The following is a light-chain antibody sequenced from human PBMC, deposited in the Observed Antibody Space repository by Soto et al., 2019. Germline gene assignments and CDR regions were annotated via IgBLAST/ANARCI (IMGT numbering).Light chain of an antibody. V-gene: IGKV3-20*01. J-gene: IGKJ1*01. CDR3: QQYGSSQT. Sequence: EIVLTQSACTLSLSAGERATLSCRASQSVSSSYLAWYQQKPGQAPRLLIYGASSRATGIPDRFSGSGSGTDFTLTISRLEPEDFAVYYCQQYGSSQTFGQGTKVDIK. CDR1: QSVSSSY. CDR2: GAS.